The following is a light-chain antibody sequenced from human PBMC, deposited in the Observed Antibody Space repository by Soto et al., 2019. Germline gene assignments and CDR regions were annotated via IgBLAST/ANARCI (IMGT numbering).Light chain of an antibody. CDR1: SSDVGGYNY. Sequence: QSALTQPASVSGSPGQSITISCTGTSSDVGGYNYVCWYQQHPGKAPKLIIYDVSNRPSGVSNRFSGSKSGNTASLSISGLQAEDEADYYCSLYTSSSTVVFGGGTKLTVL. CDR3: SLYTSSSTVV. J-gene: IGLJ3*02. CDR2: DVS. V-gene: IGLV2-14*01.